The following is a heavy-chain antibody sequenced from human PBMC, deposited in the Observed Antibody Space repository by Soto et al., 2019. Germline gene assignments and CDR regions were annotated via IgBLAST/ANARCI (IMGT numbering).Heavy chain of an antibody. CDR2: IYPGDSDT. Sequence: EVQLVQSGAEVKKPGQSLKISCKGYGYTFTDYWIGWVRQMPGKGLELIGLIYPGDSDTRYSPSFQGRVTISADKSISTAFLQWSSLRASDTAMYHCASQKTVIRGPLSSNWFDPWGQGTLVTVSS. D-gene: IGHD1-1*01. CDR3: ASQKTVIRGPLSSNWFDP. CDR1: GYTFTDYW. J-gene: IGHJ5*02. V-gene: IGHV5-51*01.